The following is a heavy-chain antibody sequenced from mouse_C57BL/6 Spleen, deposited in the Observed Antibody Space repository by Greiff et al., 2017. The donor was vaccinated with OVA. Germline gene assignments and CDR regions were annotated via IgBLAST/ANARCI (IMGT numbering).Heavy chain of an antibody. V-gene: IGHV5-4*03. Sequence: EVKLVESGGGLVKPGGSLKLSCAASGFTFSSYSMSWVRQTPEKRLEWVAIISDGGSYTYYPDNVKGRFTISRDNAKNNLYLQMSHLKSEDTAMYYCARALYVDYWGQGTTLTVSS. CDR2: ISDGGSYT. J-gene: IGHJ2*01. CDR3: ARALYVDY. CDR1: GFTFSSYS.